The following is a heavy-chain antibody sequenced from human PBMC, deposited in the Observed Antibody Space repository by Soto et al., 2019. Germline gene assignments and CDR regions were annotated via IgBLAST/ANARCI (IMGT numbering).Heavy chain of an antibody. D-gene: IGHD3-3*01. J-gene: IGHJ6*02. V-gene: IGHV1-69*01. Sequence: QVQLVQSGAEVKKPGSSVKVSCKASGGTFSSYAISWVRQAPGQGLEWMGGIIPIFGTANYAQKFQGRVPITADESTSTAYMELSSLRSEDTAVYYCARCITIFGVVRDYYYYGMDVWGQGTTVTVSS. CDR2: IIPIFGTA. CDR3: ARCITIFGVVRDYYYYGMDV. CDR1: GGTFSSYA.